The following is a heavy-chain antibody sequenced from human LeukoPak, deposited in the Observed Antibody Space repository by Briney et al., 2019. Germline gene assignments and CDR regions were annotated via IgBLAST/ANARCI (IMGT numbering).Heavy chain of an antibody. Sequence: GGSLRLSCRVSGFTFISHAMSWVRQAPGKGLEWVSGISGSGATTYYAESVKGRFTISRDNSKYTLYVQMNSLRAEDTAVYYCANSGASSGWAFDYWGQGTLVTVSS. D-gene: IGHD6-19*01. CDR1: GFTFISHA. V-gene: IGHV3-23*01. J-gene: IGHJ4*02. CDR2: ISGSGATT. CDR3: ANSGASSGWAFDY.